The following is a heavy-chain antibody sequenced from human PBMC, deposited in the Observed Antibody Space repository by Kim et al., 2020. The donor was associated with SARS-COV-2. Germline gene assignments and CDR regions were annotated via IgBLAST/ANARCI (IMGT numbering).Heavy chain of an antibody. Sequence: SVKVSCKASGGTFSSYAISWVRQAPGQGLEWMGGIIPIFGTANYAQKFQGRVTITADESTSTAYMELSSLRSEDTAVYYCARDWGQQGFGELLSHPDCYYYYGMDVWGQGTTPTVSS. V-gene: IGHV1-69*13. CDR2: IIPIFGTA. CDR3: ARDWGQQGFGELLSHPDCYYYYGMDV. J-gene: IGHJ6*02. CDR1: GGTFSSYA. D-gene: IGHD3-10*01.